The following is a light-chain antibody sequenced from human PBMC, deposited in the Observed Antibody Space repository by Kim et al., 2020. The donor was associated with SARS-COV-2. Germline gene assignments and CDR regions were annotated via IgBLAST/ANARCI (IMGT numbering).Light chain of an antibody. Sequence: SSQGERATLAGGASQRVTSSYLAWYQQKTGQAPRLLIYAAASRAAAIPDRFRGSGSGTDFTLTISRMETEDFAVDYCQQYGNSPDTFGQGTKLEI. V-gene: IGKV3-20*01. CDR1: QRVTSSY. CDR2: AAA. CDR3: QQYGNSPDT. J-gene: IGKJ2*01.